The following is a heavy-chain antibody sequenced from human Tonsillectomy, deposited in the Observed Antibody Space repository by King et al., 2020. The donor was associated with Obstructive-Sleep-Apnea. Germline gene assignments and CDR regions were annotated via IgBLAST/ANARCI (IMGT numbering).Heavy chain of an antibody. CDR2: IYYSGST. Sequence: QLQESGPGLVKPSQTLSLTCSVSGGSISSGGFYWSWIRQHPGKGLEWIGYIYYSGSTYYNPSLKSRVTISVDTSKNQFSLKLSSVTAADTAVYYCVRDVMVRGVYYGMDVWGQGTTVTVSS. J-gene: IGHJ6*02. D-gene: IGHD3-10*01. CDR1: GGSISSGGFY. CDR3: VRDVMVRGVYYGMDV. V-gene: IGHV4-31*03.